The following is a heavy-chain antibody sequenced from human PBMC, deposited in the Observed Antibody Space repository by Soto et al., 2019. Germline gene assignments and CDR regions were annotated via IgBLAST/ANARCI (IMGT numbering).Heavy chain of an antibody. CDR2: ISHDGSKE. D-gene: IGHD6-19*01. Sequence: QVRLVESGGGVVQPGRSLRLSCAASGFILSSYAMHWVRQAPGKGLEWVAVISHDGSKEYYADSVKGRFTISRDSSKNTLYLQMNSLRVGDTAVYYCARPDSSGWSRAFDIWGQGTMVTVSS. CDR3: ARPDSSGWSRAFDI. V-gene: IGHV3-30-3*01. CDR1: GFILSSYA. J-gene: IGHJ3*02.